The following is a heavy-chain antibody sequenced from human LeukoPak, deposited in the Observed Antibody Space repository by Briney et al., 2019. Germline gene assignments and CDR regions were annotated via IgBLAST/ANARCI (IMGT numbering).Heavy chain of an antibody. J-gene: IGHJ1*01. CDR1: GGSFTTYY. Sequence: SETLSLTCAVYGGSFTTYYWSWIRQPPGKGLEWIGEINHRGSTNYNPSLKSRVTISVDTSKNQFSLKLSSVTAADTAVYYCARKGSSPYSSGWYRGSRAEYFQHWGQGTLVTVSS. D-gene: IGHD6-19*01. V-gene: IGHV4-34*01. CDR2: INHRGST. CDR3: ARKGSSPYSSGWYRGSRAEYFQH.